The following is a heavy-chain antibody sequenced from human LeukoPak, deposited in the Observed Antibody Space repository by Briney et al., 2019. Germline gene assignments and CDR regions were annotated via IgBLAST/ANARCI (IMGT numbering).Heavy chain of an antibody. CDR2: ISSSSTTI. V-gene: IGHV3-48*01. J-gene: IGHJ4*02. CDR1: GFTFSSYN. Sequence: GGSLRLSCAASGFTFSSYNMNWVRQAPGKGLQWVSYISSSSTTIYYADSVKGRFTISRDNSKNTLYLQMNSLRAEDTAVYYCAGDDVVRGVIDYWGQGTLVTVSS. CDR3: AGDDVVRGVIDY. D-gene: IGHD3-10*01.